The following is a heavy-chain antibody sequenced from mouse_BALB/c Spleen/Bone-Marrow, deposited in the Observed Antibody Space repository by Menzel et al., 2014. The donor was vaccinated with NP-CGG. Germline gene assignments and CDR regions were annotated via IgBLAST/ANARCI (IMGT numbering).Heavy chain of an antibody. CDR1: GFDFSRYW. Sequence: EVKVVESGGGLVQPGGSLKLSCAASGFDFSRYWMSWVRQAPGEGLEWIGEINPDSSTINYTPSLKDKFIISRDNAKNTLYLQMSKVRSEDTALYYCARLYRYGWFAYWGQGTLVTVSA. CDR3: ARLYRYGWFAY. D-gene: IGHD2-14*01. J-gene: IGHJ3*01. CDR2: INPDSSTI. V-gene: IGHV4-1*02.